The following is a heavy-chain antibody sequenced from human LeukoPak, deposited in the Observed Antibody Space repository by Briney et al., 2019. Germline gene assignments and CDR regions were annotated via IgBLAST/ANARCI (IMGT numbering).Heavy chain of an antibody. CDR1: GFTFITYA. J-gene: IGHJ4*02. D-gene: IGHD3-22*01. V-gene: IGHV3-23*01. CDR2: ISVSAGST. Sequence: GGSLRLSCAASGFTFITYAMSWVRQAPGKGLEWVSAISVSAGSTYYADSVKGRFTISRDNSKNTLYLQMNSLRAEDTAVYYCAERGDSSGYKGGYWGQGTLVTVSS. CDR3: AERGDSSGYKGGY.